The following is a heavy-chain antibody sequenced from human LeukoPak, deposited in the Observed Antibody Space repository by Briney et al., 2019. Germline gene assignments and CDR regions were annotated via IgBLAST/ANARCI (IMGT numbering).Heavy chain of an antibody. CDR2: IYTSGTT. V-gene: IGHV4-4*09. D-gene: IGHD3-22*01. CDR1: GGSISGYY. Sequence: PSETLSLTCTVSGGSISGYYWSWIRQPPGKGLEWIGYIYTSGTTNYNPSLKSRVTISLDTSENQFSLKLDSVTAADTAVYYCASNDFDSSGYYYFDYWGQGTLVTVSS. CDR3: ASNDFDSSGYYYFDY. J-gene: IGHJ4*02.